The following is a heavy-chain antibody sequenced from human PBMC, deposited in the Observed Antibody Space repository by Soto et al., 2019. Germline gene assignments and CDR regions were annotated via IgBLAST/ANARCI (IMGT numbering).Heavy chain of an antibody. D-gene: IGHD6-13*01. Sequence: SETLSLTCTVSGGSISSYYWSWIRQPPGKGLEWIGYIYYSGSTNYNPSLKSRVTISVDTSKNQFSLKLSSVTAADTAVYYCARDGYSSSDRYYYYYMDVWGKGTTVTVSS. V-gene: IGHV4-59*01. J-gene: IGHJ6*03. CDR1: GGSISSYY. CDR3: ARDGYSSSDRYYYYYMDV. CDR2: IYYSGST.